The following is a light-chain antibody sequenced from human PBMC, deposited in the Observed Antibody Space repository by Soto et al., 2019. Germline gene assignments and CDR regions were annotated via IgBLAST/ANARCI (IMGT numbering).Light chain of an antibody. CDR1: SGDIGSYNR. J-gene: IGLJ1*01. CDR2: EVT. V-gene: IGLV2-14*01. CDR3: SSYTNINTRAGV. Sequence: QSALTQPASVSGSPGQSVTISCTGTSGDIGSYNRVSWYQQHPGKAPKHIIYEVTDRPSGVSNRCSGSKSGNTASLTISGLQAEDEAEYYCSSYTNINTRAGVFGTGTKLTVL.